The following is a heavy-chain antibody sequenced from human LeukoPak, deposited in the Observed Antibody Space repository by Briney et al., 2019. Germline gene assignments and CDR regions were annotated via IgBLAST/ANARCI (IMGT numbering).Heavy chain of an antibody. CDR1: GFTFSSYE. V-gene: IGHV3-48*03. CDR2: ISSSGSTM. D-gene: IGHD1-14*01. CDR3: ARSPAGANYYLDV. J-gene: IGHJ6*03. Sequence: HPGGSLRLSCAASGFTFSSYEMNWVRQAPGKGLEWVSYISSSGSTMYYADSVKGRSTISRDNAKNSLSLQMNSLRAEDTAVYYCARSPAGANYYLDVWGKGTTVTISS.